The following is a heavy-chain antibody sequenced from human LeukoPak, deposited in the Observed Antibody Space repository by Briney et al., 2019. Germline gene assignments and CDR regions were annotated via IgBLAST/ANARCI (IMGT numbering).Heavy chain of an antibody. CDR3: ARDFGWYSSSPGAYFDY. Sequence: ASVKVSCKASGYTFTNYGISWVRQAPGQGLEWMGWISAHSGNTDYAQKSQGRVTMTTDTATSTAYMELRSLRSDDTAVYYCARDFGWYSSSPGAYFDYWGQGTLVTVSS. CDR2: ISAHSGNT. J-gene: IGHJ4*02. CDR1: GYTFTNYG. V-gene: IGHV1-18*01. D-gene: IGHD6-13*01.